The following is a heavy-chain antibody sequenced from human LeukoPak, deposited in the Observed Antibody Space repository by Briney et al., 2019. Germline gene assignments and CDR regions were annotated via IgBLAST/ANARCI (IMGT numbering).Heavy chain of an antibody. J-gene: IGHJ2*01. CDR3: ARDGISALPDFLWYFDL. Sequence: GGSLRLSCAASGFTFSSYAIHWVRQAPGKGLEWVAVISYVGSNKYYADSVKGRFTISRDNSKNTLYLQMNRLRAEDTAVYYWARDGISALPDFLWYFDLWGRATLVTVSS. CDR2: ISYVGSNK. CDR1: GFTFSSYA. V-gene: IGHV3-30*01. D-gene: IGHD6-6*01.